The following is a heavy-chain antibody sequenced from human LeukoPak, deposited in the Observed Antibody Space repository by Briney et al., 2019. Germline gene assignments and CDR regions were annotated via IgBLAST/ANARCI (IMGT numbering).Heavy chain of an antibody. CDR3: ARERSSYSFGNYYYYGVDV. Sequence: GGSLRLSCATSGFSISSNYMNWVRQAPGKGLEWVSVIYGGGTTNYADSVKGRFTISRDNSKNTLYLQMNSLRAEDTAVYYCARERSSYSFGNYYYYGVDVWGQGTTVTVSS. D-gene: IGHD2-21*01. CDR2: IYGGGTT. J-gene: IGHJ6*02. V-gene: IGHV3-53*01. CDR1: GFSISSNY.